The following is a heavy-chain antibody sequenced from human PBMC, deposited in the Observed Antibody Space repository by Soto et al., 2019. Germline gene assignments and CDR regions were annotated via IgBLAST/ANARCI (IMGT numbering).Heavy chain of an antibody. V-gene: IGHV1-69*01. J-gene: IGHJ5*02. CDR3: AREGLRNYDFGSGPLSNWFDP. CDR1: GGTFSSYA. Sequence: QVQLVQSGAEVKKPGSSVKVSCKASGGTFSSYAISWVRQAPGQGLEWMGGIIPIFGTTNYAQKFQGRVTITADESTRAAYMELSSLRGEDTAVYYCAREGLRNYDFGSGPLSNWFDPWGQGTLVTVSS. CDR2: IIPIFGTT. D-gene: IGHD3-3*01.